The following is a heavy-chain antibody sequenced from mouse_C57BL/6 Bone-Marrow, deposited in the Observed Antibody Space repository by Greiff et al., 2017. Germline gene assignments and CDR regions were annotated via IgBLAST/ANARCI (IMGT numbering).Heavy chain of an antibody. CDR2: IHPNSGST. CDR1: GYTFTSYW. D-gene: IGHD1-1*01. CDR3: GRYGGCPWFAY. V-gene: IGHV1-64*01. Sequence: VQLQQPGAELVKPGASVKLSCKASGYTFTSYWMHWVKQRPGQGLEWIGMIHPNSGSTNYNEKFKSKATLTVDKSSSTAYMQLSSLTSEDCAVYYCGRYGGCPWFAYWGQGNLVTVSA. J-gene: IGHJ3*01.